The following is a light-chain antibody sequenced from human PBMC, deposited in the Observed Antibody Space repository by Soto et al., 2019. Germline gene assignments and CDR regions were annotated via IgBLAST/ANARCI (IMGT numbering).Light chain of an antibody. J-gene: IGLJ1*01. Sequence: ALTQPTSVSGSPGQSIALSCPGTRSDVGAYNYVSWYQQHPGKAPKLMISEVTNRPSGVSDRFSGSKSGNTASLTISGLQAEDEADYYCSSYAVTKTFVFGAGTKVTVL. V-gene: IGLV2-14*01. CDR3: SSYAVTKTFV. CDR1: RSDVGAYNY. CDR2: EVT.